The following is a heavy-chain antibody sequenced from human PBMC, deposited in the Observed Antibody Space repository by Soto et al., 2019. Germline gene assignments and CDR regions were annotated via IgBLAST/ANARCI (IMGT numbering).Heavy chain of an antibody. V-gene: IGHV2-5*01. D-gene: IGHD6-25*01. CDR1: GFSLSTSGVG. J-gene: IGHJ4*02. CDR3: AKRVGSSGSFDY. CDR2: IYWNDDK. Sequence: SGPTLVNPTQTLTLTCTLSGFSLSTSGVGVGWIRQPPGKALEWLALIYWNDDKRYSPSLKSRLTITKDTSKKQVVLTMTNMDPLDTATYYGAKRVGSSGSFDYWGKGIVVT.